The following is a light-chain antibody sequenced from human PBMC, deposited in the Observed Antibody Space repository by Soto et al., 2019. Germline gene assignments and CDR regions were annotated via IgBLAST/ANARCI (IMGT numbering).Light chain of an antibody. CDR1: SSDVGAYNY. Sequence: QSALTQPPSASGSPGQSVTISCTGTSSDVGAYNYVSWYQQYPGKAPKLMIYEVSKRPSGVPDRFSGSKSGKTASLTVPGLHPEDEADYYCTSYAGSNLWVFGGGTKLTVL. CDR3: TSYAGSNLWV. J-gene: IGLJ3*02. V-gene: IGLV2-8*01. CDR2: EVS.